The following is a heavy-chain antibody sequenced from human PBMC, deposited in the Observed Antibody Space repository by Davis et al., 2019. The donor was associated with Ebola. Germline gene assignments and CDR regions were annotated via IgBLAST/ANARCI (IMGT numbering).Heavy chain of an antibody. CDR2: ISWNSARI. Sequence: PGGSLRLSCAASGFTFNDYAMHWVRHAPGKGLEWVSGISWNSARIGYADSVKGRFTISRDNAKNTLYLQMNSLRAEDTAVYYCARDLIKSSSGSESPFDPWGQGTLVTVSS. CDR3: ARDLIKSSSGSESPFDP. D-gene: IGHD3-22*01. J-gene: IGHJ5*02. V-gene: IGHV3-9*01. CDR1: GFTFNDYA.